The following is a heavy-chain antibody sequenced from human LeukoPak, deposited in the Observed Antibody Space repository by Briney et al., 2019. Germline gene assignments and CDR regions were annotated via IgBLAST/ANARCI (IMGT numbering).Heavy chain of an antibody. CDR2: IKNDGSEK. CDR3: ARGYCGGDCYSFLA. D-gene: IGHD2-21*02. Sequence: GGSLRLSCAASGFSFSSYWMSWVRQAPGKGLEWVANIKNDGSEKYYVDSVKGRFTISRDNAKNSLYLQMNSLRAEDTAVYYCARGYCGGDCYSFLAWGQGTLVTVSS. V-gene: IGHV3-7*01. J-gene: IGHJ4*02. CDR1: GFSFSSYW.